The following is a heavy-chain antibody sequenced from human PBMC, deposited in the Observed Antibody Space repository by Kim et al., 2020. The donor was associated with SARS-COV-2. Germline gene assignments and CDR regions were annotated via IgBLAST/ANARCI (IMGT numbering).Heavy chain of an antibody. J-gene: IGHJ6*02. D-gene: IGHD5-12*01. Sequence: GGSLRLSCAASGFTFSSYSMNWVRQAPGKGLEWVSSISSSSSYIYYADSVKGRFTISRDNAKNSLYLQMNSLRAEDTAVYYCARGGDGYNRYYYYGMDIWGQGTTVTVSS. CDR3: ARGGDGYNRYYYYGMDI. CDR1: GFTFSSYS. CDR2: ISSSSSYI. V-gene: IGHV3-21*01.